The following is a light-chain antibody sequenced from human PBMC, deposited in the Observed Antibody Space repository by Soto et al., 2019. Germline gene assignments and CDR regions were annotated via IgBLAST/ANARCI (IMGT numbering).Light chain of an antibody. CDR1: SSNIGAGYD. J-gene: IGLJ2*01. CDR3: QSYDSSLSGVV. V-gene: IGLV1-40*01. CDR2: GNS. Sequence: QSVLTQPPSVSGAPGQRVTISCTGSSSNIGAGYDVHWYQQLPGTAPKLLIYGNSNRPSGVPDQFSGSKSGTSASLVITGLXXXXXXXYYXQSYDSSLSGVVFGGGTKLTVL.